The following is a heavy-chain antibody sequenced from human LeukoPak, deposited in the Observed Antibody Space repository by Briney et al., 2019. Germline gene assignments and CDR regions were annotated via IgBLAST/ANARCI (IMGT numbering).Heavy chain of an antibody. V-gene: IGHV4-59*11. J-gene: IGHJ4*02. CDR2: IFSTGAT. D-gene: IGHD2-2*01. Sequence: PLETLSLTCTVSGGSISGHYWTWIRLPPGKGLELIGHIFSTGATHYNPSLRSRVTMSIDTSKNQFSLRLSSVNVADTAVYYCARFSTSFDSGCSDASCYVHYWGQGTQVTVSS. CDR3: ARFSTSFDSGCSDASCYVHY. CDR1: GGSISGHY.